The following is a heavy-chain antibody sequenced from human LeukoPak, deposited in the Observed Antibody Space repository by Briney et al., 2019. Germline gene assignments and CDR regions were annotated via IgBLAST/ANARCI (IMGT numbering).Heavy chain of an antibody. CDR2: ISSSSSYI. Sequence: GGSLRLSCAASGFTFSSYSMNWVRQAPGKGLEWVSSISSSSSYIYYADSVKGRFTISRDNAKNSLYLQMNSLRAEDTAVYYCASYYDSSGYYSHYYYGMDVWGQGTTITVSS. CDR3: ASYYDSSGYYSHYYYGMDV. V-gene: IGHV3-21*01. J-gene: IGHJ6*02. CDR1: GFTFSSYS. D-gene: IGHD3-22*01.